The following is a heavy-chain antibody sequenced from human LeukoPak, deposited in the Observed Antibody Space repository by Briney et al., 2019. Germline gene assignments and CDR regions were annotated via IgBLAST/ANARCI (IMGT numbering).Heavy chain of an antibody. Sequence: ASVKVSCKASGYTFTSYDINWVRQATGQGLEWMGWMNPNSGNTGYAQKFHGRVTITRNTSISTAYMELSGLRSEETAVYYCARVDCSSTSCYYSGVFDSWGQGTLVTVSS. CDR1: GYTFTSYD. CDR2: MNPNSGNT. CDR3: ARVDCSSTSCYYSGVFDS. V-gene: IGHV1-8*03. J-gene: IGHJ4*02. D-gene: IGHD2-2*01.